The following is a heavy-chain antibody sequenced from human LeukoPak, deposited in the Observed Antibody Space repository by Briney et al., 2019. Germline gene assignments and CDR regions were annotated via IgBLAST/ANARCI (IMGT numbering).Heavy chain of an antibody. J-gene: IGHJ3*02. D-gene: IGHD3-3*01. V-gene: IGHV4-59*12. CDR1: GGSITSYY. Sequence: SSETLSLTCTVSGGSITSYYWNWIRHPPGKGLEWIGDIYYSGSTKYNPSLKSRVTISVDTSKNQFSLKVTSVTAADTAVYYCAREARVPRGRVRFNAFDIWGQGTMVTVSS. CDR3: AREARVPRGRVRFNAFDI. CDR2: IYYSGST.